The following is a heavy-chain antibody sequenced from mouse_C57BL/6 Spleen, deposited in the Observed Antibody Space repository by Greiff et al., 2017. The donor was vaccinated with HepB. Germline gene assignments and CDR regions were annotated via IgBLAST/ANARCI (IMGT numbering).Heavy chain of an antibody. CDR3: ARRLGPRYFDY. D-gene: IGHD3-2*02. CDR1: GYTFTSYW. J-gene: IGHJ2*01. Sequence: QVQLQQPGAELVMPGASVKLSCKASGYTFTSYWMHWVKRRPGQGLEWIGEIDPSDSYTNYNQKFKGKSTLTVDKSSSTAYMQLSSLTSEDSAVYYCARRLGPRYFDYWGQGTTLTVSS. V-gene: IGHV1-69*01. CDR2: IDPSDSYT.